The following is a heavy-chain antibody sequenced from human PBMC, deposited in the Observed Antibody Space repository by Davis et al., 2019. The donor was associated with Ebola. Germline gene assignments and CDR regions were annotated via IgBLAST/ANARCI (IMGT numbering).Heavy chain of an antibody. CDR3: AKLELGGY. D-gene: IGHD1-7*01. CDR2: ISSSSSYI. V-gene: IGHV3-21*01. CDR1: GFTFSNAW. J-gene: IGHJ4*02. Sequence: GESLKISCAASGFTFSNAWMNWVRQAPGEGLEWVSSISSSSSYIYYADSVKGRFTISRDNSKNTLYLQMNSLRAEDTAVYYCAKLELGGYWGQGTLVTVSS.